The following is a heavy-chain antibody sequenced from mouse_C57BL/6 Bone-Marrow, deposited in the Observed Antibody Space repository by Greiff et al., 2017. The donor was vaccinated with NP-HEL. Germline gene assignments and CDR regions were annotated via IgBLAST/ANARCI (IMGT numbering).Heavy chain of an antibody. CDR2: INPSTGGT. D-gene: IGHD1-1*01. V-gene: IGHV1-42*01. CDR1: GYSFTGYY. J-gene: IGHJ2*01. Sequence: VQLQQSGPELVKPGASVKISCKASGYSFTGYYMNWVKQSPEKSLEWIGEINPSTGGTTYNQKFKAKATLTVDKSSSTAYMQLKSLTSEDSAVYYCARGPYGSDYWGQGTTLTVSS. CDR3: ARGPYGSDY.